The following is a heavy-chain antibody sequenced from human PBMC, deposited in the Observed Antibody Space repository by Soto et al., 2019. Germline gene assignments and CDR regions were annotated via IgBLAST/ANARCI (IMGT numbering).Heavy chain of an antibody. D-gene: IGHD1-7*01. CDR2: IIPIFGTA. CDR1: GGTFSSYA. J-gene: IGHJ5*02. Sequence: QVQLVQSGAEVKKPGSSVKVSCKASGGTFSSYAISWVRQAPGQGLEWMGGIIPIFGTANYAQKFQGRVTITADESTSTAYMELSSLRSEDTAVYYCAREHGTNLVWAGNWFDPWGQGTLVTVSS. V-gene: IGHV1-69*01. CDR3: AREHGTNLVWAGNWFDP.